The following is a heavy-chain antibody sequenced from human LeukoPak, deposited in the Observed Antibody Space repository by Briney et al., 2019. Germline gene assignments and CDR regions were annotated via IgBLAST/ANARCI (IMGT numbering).Heavy chain of an antibody. CDR1: GFTFSSYA. CDR3: ARDSSSWYFDY. V-gene: IGHV3-23*01. J-gene: IGHJ4*02. CDR2: ISGSGGST. D-gene: IGHD6-13*01. Sequence: GGSLRLSCAASGFTFSSYAMSWVRQAPGKGLEWVSAISGSGGSTYYADSVKGRFTISRDNSKNSLYLQMNSLRAEDTAVYYCARDSSSWYFDYWGQGTLVTVSS.